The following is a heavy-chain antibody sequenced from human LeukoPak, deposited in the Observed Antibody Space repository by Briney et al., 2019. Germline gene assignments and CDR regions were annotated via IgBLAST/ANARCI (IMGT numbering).Heavy chain of an antibody. CDR3: AEGIGPLTMGFDH. J-gene: IGHJ4*02. CDR1: GFTFDDYA. Sequence: PGGSLRLSCAASGFTFDDYAMHWVRQAPGKGLEWVSGISWNGDNIGYGDSVKGRFTISRDNAKNSLSLEMNSLRAEDTALYYCAEGIGPLTMGFDHWGQGTLVTVSS. V-gene: IGHV3-9*01. D-gene: IGHD2/OR15-2a*01. CDR2: ISWNGDNI.